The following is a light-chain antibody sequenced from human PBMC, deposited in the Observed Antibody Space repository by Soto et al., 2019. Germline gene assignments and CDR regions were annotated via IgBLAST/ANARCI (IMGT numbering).Light chain of an antibody. Sequence: DIQMTQSPSYLSASVGDRVTITCRASQTISTYLNWYQQKPGKGPKLLIYGASRLQSGVPSRFSGSGSGTDFTLTISSLQPEDFATYFCQQSYSSPLDTFGQGTKLEI. CDR3: QQSYSSPLDT. CDR2: GAS. V-gene: IGKV1-39*01. J-gene: IGKJ2*01. CDR1: QTISTY.